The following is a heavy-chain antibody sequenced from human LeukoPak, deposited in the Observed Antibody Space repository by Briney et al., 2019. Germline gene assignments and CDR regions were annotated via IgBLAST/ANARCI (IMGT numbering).Heavy chain of an antibody. CDR2: ISYDGSNE. CDR1: GFTFSSYA. J-gene: IGHJ4*02. D-gene: IGHD3-16*01. V-gene: IGHV3-30*09. Sequence: GGSLRLSCAASGFTFSSYAMHWVRQAPGKGLEWVAIISYDGSNEYYADSVKGRFAISRDNSKNTLYLQMNSLRAEDTAVYYCAKDDYVWGSPDYWGQGTLVTVSS. CDR3: AKDDYVWGSPDY.